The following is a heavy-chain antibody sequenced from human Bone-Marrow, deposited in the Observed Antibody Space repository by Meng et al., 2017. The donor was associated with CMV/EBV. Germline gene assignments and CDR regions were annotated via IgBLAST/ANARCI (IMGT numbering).Heavy chain of an antibody. CDR1: GFTFSSYG. V-gene: IGHV3-30*02. D-gene: IGHD2-15*01. J-gene: IGHJ6*02. Sequence: GESLKISCAASGFTFSSYGMHWVRQAPGKGLEWVAFIRYDGSNKYYADSVKGRFTISRDNSKNTLYLQMNSLRAEDTAVYYCAKGSDCSGGSCYYYGMDVWGQGTMVTVSS. CDR3: AKGSDCSGGSCYYYGMDV. CDR2: IRYDGSNK.